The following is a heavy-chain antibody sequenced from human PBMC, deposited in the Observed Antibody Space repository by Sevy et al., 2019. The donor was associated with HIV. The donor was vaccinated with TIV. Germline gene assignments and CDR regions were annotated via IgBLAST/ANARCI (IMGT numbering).Heavy chain of an antibody. CDR1: GFTFDDYA. CDR3: AKDKGYCTNGVCYTSYYYYGMDV. CDR2: ISWNSGSI. D-gene: IGHD2-8*01. V-gene: IGHV3-9*01. J-gene: IGHJ6*02. Sequence: GGSLRLSCAASGFTFDDYAMHWVRQAPGKGLEWVSGISWNSGSIGYADSVKGRLTISRDNAKNSLYLQMNSLRAEDTALYYCAKDKGYCTNGVCYTSYYYYGMDVWGQGTTVTVSS.